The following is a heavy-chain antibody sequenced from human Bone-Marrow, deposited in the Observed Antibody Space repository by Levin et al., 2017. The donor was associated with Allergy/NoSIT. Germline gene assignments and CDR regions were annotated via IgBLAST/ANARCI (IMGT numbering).Heavy chain of an antibody. Sequence: SGPTLVKPTQTLTLTCTVSGFTLGTNGMRVSWIRQPPGKAPEWLARIDWDDDKFYNPSLKTRRTISHDTPKNQVVLNMTNMDPADTATYYCARLGRTSYYYYGMDVWGQGTTVTVSS. D-gene: IGHD3-16*01. CDR3: ARLGRTSYYYYGMDV. CDR1: GFTLGTNGMR. CDR2: IDWDDDK. V-gene: IGHV2-70*04. J-gene: IGHJ6*02.